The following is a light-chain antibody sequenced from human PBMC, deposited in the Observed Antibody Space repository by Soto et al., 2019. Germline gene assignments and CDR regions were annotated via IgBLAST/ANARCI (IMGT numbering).Light chain of an antibody. CDR3: SSYAGTNHV. CDR1: SSDVGRYNY. CDR2: EVT. Sequence: QSVLTQPPSASGCPGQSVTISCTGTSSDVGRYNYVSWYQQHPGKAPKLMIYEVTKRPSGVPDRFCGSKSGNTASLTVSWRQAEDGADNDCSSYAGTNHVFGTGTKV. V-gene: IGLV2-8*01. J-gene: IGLJ1*01.